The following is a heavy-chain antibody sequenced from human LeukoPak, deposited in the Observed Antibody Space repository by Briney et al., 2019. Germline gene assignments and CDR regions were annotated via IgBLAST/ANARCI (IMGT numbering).Heavy chain of an antibody. CDR3: ARAPLFELQLIDY. CDR2: ISYDGSNK. Sequence: GGSLRLSCAASGFTFSSYAMHWVRQAPGKGLEWVAVISYDGSNKYYADSVKGRFTISRDNSKNTLYLQMNSLRAEDTAVYYCARAPLFELQLIDYWGQGTLVTVSS. CDR1: GFTFSSYA. D-gene: IGHD1-1*01. J-gene: IGHJ4*02. V-gene: IGHV3-30-3*01.